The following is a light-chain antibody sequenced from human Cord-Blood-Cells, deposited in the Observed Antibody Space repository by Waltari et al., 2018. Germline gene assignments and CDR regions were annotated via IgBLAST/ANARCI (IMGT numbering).Light chain of an antibody. J-gene: IGLJ3*02. CDR1: SSNIGCTY. Sequence: QSVLTQPPSASGTPGQRVTISCSGSSSNIGCTYVYWHQQLPGTAPKLLIYRNNQRPSGVPDQFSGSTSGTSASLAISGLRSEDEADYYCAACHDSLSGWVCGGGTKLTVV. CDR3: AACHDSLSGWV. CDR2: RNN. V-gene: IGLV1-47*01.